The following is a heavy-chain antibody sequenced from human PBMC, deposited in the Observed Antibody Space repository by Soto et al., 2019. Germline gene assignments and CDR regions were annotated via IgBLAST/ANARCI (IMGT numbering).Heavy chain of an antibody. CDR2: IYYSGST. CDR3: VNGGCSGGSCYPWISGFDP. Sequence: QVQLQESGPGLVKPSETLSLTCTVSGGSISSNYWSWIRQPPGKGLEWIGYIYYSGSTKYNPSLRSRVTISVDTSKNQFSLKLSSVTAADTAVYYCVNGGCSGGSCYPWISGFDPWGQGTLVTVSS. CDR1: GGSISSNY. V-gene: IGHV4-59*08. D-gene: IGHD2-15*01. J-gene: IGHJ5*02.